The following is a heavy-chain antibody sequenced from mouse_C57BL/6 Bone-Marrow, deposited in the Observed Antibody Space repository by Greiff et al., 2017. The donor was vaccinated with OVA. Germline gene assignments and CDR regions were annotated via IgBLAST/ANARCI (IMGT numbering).Heavy chain of an antibody. J-gene: IGHJ1*03. CDR1: GYTFTSYG. V-gene: IGHV1-81*01. Sequence: SGAELARPGASVKLSCKASGYTFTSYGISWVKQRTGQGLEWIGEIYPRSGNTYYNEKFKGKATLTADKSSSTAYMELRSLTSEDSAVYFCARRSIWYFDVWGTGTTVTVSS. CDR3: ARRSIWYFDV. D-gene: IGHD2-10*02. CDR2: IYPRSGNT.